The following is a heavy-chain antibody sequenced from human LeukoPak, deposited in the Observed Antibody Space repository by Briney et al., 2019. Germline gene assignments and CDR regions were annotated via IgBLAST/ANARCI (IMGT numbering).Heavy chain of an antibody. V-gene: IGHV3-74*01. J-gene: IGHJ6*03. CDR2: INTDARRT. D-gene: IGHD2-2*01. CDR3: VREVVVVPATMGAYYYYYMDV. Sequence: PGGSLRLSCAASGFTISNQWMHWVRQAPGKGLVWVSRINTDARRTDYAASVQGRFTISRDNAKNTLYLQMNSLRPDDTAVYYCVREVVVVPATMGAYYYYYMDVWGKGTTVTVSS. CDR1: GFTISNQW.